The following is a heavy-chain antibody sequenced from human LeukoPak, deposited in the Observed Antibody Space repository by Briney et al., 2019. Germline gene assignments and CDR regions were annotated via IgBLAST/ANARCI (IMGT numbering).Heavy chain of an antibody. V-gene: IGHV1-3*01. CDR3: ARAGGGYVSGWPLDY. CDR1: GYTFTSYA. Sequence: ASVKVSCKASGYTFTSYAMHWVRQAPGQRLEWMGWINAGNGNTKYSQKFQGRVTITRDTSASTAYMELSSLRSEDTAVYYCARAGGGYVSGWPLDYWGQGTLVTVSS. J-gene: IGHJ4*02. CDR2: INAGNGNT. D-gene: IGHD5-12*01.